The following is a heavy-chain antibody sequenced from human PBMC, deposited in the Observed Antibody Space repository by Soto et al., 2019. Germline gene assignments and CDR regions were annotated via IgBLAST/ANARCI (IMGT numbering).Heavy chain of an antibody. J-gene: IGHJ6*02. CDR2: IIPIFGTA. D-gene: IGHD1-26*01. Sequence: GASVKVSCKASGGTFSSYAISWVRQAPGQGLEWMGGIIPIFGTANYAQKFQGRVTITADESTSTAYMELSSLRSEDTAVYYCASARWDLLREGLCCYYYGMDVWGQGTTVTVSS. CDR3: ASARWDLLREGLCCYYYGMDV. CDR1: GGTFSSYA. V-gene: IGHV1-69*13.